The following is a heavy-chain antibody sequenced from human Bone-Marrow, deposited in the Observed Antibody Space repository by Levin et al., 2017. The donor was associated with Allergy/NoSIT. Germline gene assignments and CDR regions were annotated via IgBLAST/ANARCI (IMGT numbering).Heavy chain of an antibody. Sequence: GGSLRLSCAASGFAFNKCSMNWVRQAPGRGLEWVSVISSGSTYKDYADSVEGRFTISRDNAKNLLYLEMNTLTDDDTAIYYCVKDFYETSGYYNGAFDVWGQGTAVTVSS. V-gene: IGHV3-21*06. J-gene: IGHJ3*01. D-gene: IGHD3-22*01. CDR1: GFAFNKCS. CDR2: ISSGSTYK. CDR3: VKDFYETSGYYNGAFDV.